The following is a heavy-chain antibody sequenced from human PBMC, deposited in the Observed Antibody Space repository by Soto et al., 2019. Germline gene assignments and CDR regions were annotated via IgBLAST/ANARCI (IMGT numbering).Heavy chain of an antibody. D-gene: IGHD3-22*01. J-gene: IGHJ3*02. V-gene: IGHV3-30-3*01. Sequence: PGGSLRLSCAASGFTFSTYAMEWLRQAPGKGLEWVAAISYDGNDQYYADSVKGRFTISRDNSKNTLYLQMNSLRIEDAAVYYCARGDYHDTSGPFSDAFDIWGQGTMVTVSS. CDR3: ARGDYHDTSGPFSDAFDI. CDR2: ISYDGNDQ. CDR1: GFTFSTYA.